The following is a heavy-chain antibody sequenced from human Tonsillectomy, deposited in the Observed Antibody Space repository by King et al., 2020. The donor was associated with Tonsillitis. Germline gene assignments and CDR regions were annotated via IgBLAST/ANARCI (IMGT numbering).Heavy chain of an antibody. V-gene: IGHV1-2*02. Sequence: QLVQSGAEVKKPGASVKVSCKASGYTFTGYYMHWVRQAPGQGLEWMGWINPNRGGTNYAQKFQGRVTMTRDTSISTAYIELSRLRSDDTAVYYCASASIAVAGILSCAYYYYYGMDVWGHGTTVTVSS. J-gene: IGHJ6*02. D-gene: IGHD6-19*01. CDR2: INPNRGGT. CDR1: GYTFTGYY. CDR3: ASASIAVAGILSCAYYYYYGMDV.